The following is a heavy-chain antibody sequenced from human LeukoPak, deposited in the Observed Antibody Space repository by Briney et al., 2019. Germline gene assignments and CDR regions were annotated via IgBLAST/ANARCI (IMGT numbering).Heavy chain of an antibody. CDR1: GGSISSSSYY. CDR3: ARVPDRECDFWSGYHPNWFDP. V-gene: IGHV4-39*01. Sequence: SETLSLTXTVSGGSISSSSYYWGGIRQPPGKGLEWIGSIYYSGSTYYNPSLKSRVTISVDTSKNQFSLKLSSVTAADTAVYYCARVPDRECDFWSGYHPNWFDPWGQGTLVTVSS. J-gene: IGHJ5*02. CDR2: IYYSGST. D-gene: IGHD3-3*01.